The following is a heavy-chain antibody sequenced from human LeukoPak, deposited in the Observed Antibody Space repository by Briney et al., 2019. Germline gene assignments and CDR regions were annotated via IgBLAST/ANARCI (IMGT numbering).Heavy chain of an antibody. Sequence: GGSLRLSCAASGFTFSSYGMHWVRQAPGKGLEWVAVISYDGSNKYYADSVKGRFTISRDNSKNTLYLQMNSLRAEDTAVYYCAKGEAVAGSSEFDYWGQGTLVTVSS. CDR3: AKGEAVAGSSEFDY. D-gene: IGHD6-19*01. J-gene: IGHJ4*02. V-gene: IGHV3-30*18. CDR2: ISYDGSNK. CDR1: GFTFSSYG.